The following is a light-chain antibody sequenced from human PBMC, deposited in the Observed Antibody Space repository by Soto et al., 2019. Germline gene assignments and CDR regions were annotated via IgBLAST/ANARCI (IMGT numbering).Light chain of an antibody. Sequence: LTQPASVSGSPGQSITISCTGTSSDVGGYNYVSWYQQHPGKAPKLMIYDVSNRPSGVSNRFSGSKSGNTASLTISGLQAEDEADYYCSSYTSSSTGVVFGGGTKLTVL. CDR1: SSDVGGYNY. CDR2: DVS. CDR3: SSYTSSSTGVV. V-gene: IGLV2-14*01. J-gene: IGLJ2*01.